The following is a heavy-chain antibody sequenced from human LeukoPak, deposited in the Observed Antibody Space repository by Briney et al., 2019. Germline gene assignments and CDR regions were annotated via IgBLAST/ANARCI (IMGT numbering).Heavy chain of an antibody. CDR1: GGSISSSSYY. D-gene: IGHD3-9*01. V-gene: IGHV4-39*01. J-gene: IGHJ4*02. CDR3: ARGRLLYDILTGYYPYYFDY. CDR2: IYYSGST. Sequence: SETLSLTCTVSGGSISSSSYYWGWIRQPPGKGLEWIGSIYYSGSTYYNPSLKSRVTISVDTSKNQFSLKLSSVTAADTAVYYCARGRLLYDILTGYYPYYFDYWGQGTLVTVSS.